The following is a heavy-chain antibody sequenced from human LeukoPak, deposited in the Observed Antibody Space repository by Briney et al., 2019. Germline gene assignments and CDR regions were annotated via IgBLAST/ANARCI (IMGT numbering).Heavy chain of an antibody. J-gene: IGHJ4*02. CDR2: IYPGDSET. V-gene: IGHV5-51*01. Sequence: PGESLKISCKGSGYSFCTYWIGWVRQMPGEGLEGMGIIYPGDSETRYSASFQGQVTISAATSISTAYLQWSRLKASDTAMYYCARKSRADYWGQGTLVTVSS. CDR3: ARKSRADY. CDR1: GYSFCTYW.